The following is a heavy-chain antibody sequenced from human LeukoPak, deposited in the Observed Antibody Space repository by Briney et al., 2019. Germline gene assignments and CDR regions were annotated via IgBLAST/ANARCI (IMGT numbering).Heavy chain of an antibody. Sequence: ASVKVSCKATGYTFTSYYMHWVRQAPGQGLEWMGIINPSGGSTSYAQKFQGRVTMTRDTSTSTVYMELSSLRSEDTAVYYCASTRDIYCSSTSCYHDAFDIWGQGTMVTVSS. CDR1: GYTFTSYY. V-gene: IGHV1-46*01. D-gene: IGHD2-2*01. CDR3: ASTRDIYCSSTSCYHDAFDI. CDR2: INPSGGST. J-gene: IGHJ3*02.